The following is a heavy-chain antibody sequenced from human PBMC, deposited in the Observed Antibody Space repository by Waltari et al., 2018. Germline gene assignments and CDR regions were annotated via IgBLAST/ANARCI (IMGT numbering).Heavy chain of an antibody. V-gene: IGHV4-34*01. Sequence: QVQLQQWGAGLLKPSETLSLTCAVYGGSFSGYYWSWISQPPGKGLEWIGKINHSGSNNNSASLMIRVTISVDATKNQFFLRLCSVFVAGKVVYYCVRVVEILTINGCMDVLGKGTGVTVS. CDR2: INHSGSN. CDR1: GGSFSGYY. D-gene: IGHD3-9*01. J-gene: IGHJ6*03. CDR3: VRVVEILTINGCMDV.